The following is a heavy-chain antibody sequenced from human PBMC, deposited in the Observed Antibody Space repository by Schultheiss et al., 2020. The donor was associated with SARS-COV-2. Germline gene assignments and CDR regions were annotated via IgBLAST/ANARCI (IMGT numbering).Heavy chain of an antibody. V-gene: IGHV1-3*01. CDR2: INAGNGNT. Sequence: ASVKVSCKASGYTFTGYYMHWVRQAPGQRLEWMGWINAGNGNTKYSQKFQGRVTITRDTSASTAYMELSSLRSDDTAVYYCAREGSPAATSWYFDLWGRGTLVTVSS. CDR3: AREGSPAATSWYFDL. J-gene: IGHJ2*01. D-gene: IGHD2-2*01. CDR1: GYTFTGYY.